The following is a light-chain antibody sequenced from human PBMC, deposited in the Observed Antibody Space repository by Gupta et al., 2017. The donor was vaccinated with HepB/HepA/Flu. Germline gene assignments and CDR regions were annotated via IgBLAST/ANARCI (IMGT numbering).Light chain of an antibody. V-gene: IGLV1-40*01. CDR3: QSYDSSLSGSKV. J-gene: IGLJ2*01. Sequence: QSVLTQPPSVSGAPGQTVPISCTGTSSNLGAGYDVHWYQQLPGTAPKLLIYGNSNRPSGGPDRFSGAKSGTAASLAITGLQDEDEADYYCQSYDSSLSGSKVFGGGTKLTVL. CDR2: GNS. CDR1: SSNLGAGYD.